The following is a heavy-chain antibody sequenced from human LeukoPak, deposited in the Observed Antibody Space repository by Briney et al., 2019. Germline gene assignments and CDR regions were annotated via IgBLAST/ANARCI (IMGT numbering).Heavy chain of an antibody. CDR3: ARAGNYIWFDH. CDR2: INHSGST. CDR1: GGSFSGYY. V-gene: IGHV4-34*01. D-gene: IGHD4-11*01. Sequence: PSETLSLTCAVYGGSFSGYYWSWIRQPPGKGLEWIGEINHSGSTNYNPSLKSRVTISVDTSKNQFSLKLSSVTAADTAVYYCARAGNYIWFDHWGQGTLVTVSS. J-gene: IGHJ5*02.